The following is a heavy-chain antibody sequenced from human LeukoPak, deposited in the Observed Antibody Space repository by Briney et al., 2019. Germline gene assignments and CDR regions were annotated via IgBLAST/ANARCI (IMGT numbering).Heavy chain of an antibody. CDR2: IYYTGST. CDR1: GGSITNYY. J-gene: IGHJ6*03. Sequence: SETLSLTCIVSGGSITNYYWSWIRQPPGKGLEWIGYIYYTGSTNYNPSLNSRVTISIDTSKTQFSLKLRSVTAADTAVYYCARDSDTAMVGDYYYYMDVWGKGTTVTVSS. CDR3: ARDSDTAMVGDYYYYMDV. V-gene: IGHV4-59*01. D-gene: IGHD5-18*01.